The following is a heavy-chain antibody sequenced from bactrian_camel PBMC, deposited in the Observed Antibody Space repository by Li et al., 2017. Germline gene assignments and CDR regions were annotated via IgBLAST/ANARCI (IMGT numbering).Heavy chain of an antibody. V-gene: IGHV3-2*01. CDR2: ISSQVSDT. Sequence: VQLVESGGGSVQPGGSLRLSCAASGFTFSRFYMSWVRQAPGKGLEWASTISSQVSDTYYADSVKGRFIISRDNAKNTVYLQMNSPRPDDTAMYYCATGAVTWVPGDYKPLASQFRYWGQGTQVTVS. D-gene: IGHD4*01. J-gene: IGHJ4*01. CDR3: ATGAVTWVPGDYKPLASQFRY. CDR1: GFTFSRFY.